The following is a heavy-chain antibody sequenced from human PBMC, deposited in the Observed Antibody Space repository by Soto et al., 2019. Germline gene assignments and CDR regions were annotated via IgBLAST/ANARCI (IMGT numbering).Heavy chain of an antibody. J-gene: IGHJ3*02. CDR1: GFTFSSYA. CDR2: ISGSGGST. CDR3: ANIWSGADAFDI. V-gene: IGHV3-23*01. D-gene: IGHD3-3*01. Sequence: EVQLLESGGGLVQPGGSLRLSCAASGFTFSSYAMSWVRQAPGKGLEWVSAISGSGGSTYYADSVKGRFTISRDNSKNTLNLQMKSLRAEDTAVYYCANIWSGADAFDIWGQGTMVTVSS.